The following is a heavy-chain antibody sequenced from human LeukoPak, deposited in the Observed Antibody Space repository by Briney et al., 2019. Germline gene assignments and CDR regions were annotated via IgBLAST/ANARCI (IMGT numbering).Heavy chain of an antibody. CDR2: ISYDGSNK. D-gene: IGHD3-3*01. V-gene: IGHV3-30*18. CDR1: GFTLSSYA. J-gene: IGHJ4*02. CDR3: AKSAPEYYDFWSGADY. Sequence: GGSLRLSCAASGFTLSSYAMGWVRQAPGKGLEWVAVISYDGSNKYYADSVKGRFTISRDNSKNTLYLQMNSLRAEDTAVYYCAKSAPEYYDFWSGADYWGQGTLVTVSS.